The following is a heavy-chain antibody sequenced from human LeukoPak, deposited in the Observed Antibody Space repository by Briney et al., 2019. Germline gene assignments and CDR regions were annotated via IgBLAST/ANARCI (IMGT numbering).Heavy chain of an antibody. CDR1: GGSSSGYY. J-gene: IGHJ4*02. Sequence: SETLSLTCAVYGGSSSGYYWSWIRQPPGKGLEWIAEINHSGNTNYNPSLKSRVTISVDTSKNQFSLNLISLTAADTAVYYCARVGCSGGTCYSRDFDFWGQGNLVTVSS. CDR3: ARVGCSGGTCYSRDFDF. D-gene: IGHD2-15*01. V-gene: IGHV4-34*01. CDR2: INHSGNT.